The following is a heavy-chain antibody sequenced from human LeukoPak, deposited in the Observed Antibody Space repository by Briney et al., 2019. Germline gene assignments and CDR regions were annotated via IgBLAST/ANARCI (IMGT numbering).Heavy chain of an antibody. D-gene: IGHD2-2*01. V-gene: IGHV3-23*01. J-gene: IGHJ4*02. CDR1: GFPFSSHG. Sequence: GGSLRLSCAASGFPFSSHGMSWVRQAPGKGLEWVSGIIGGGGSTYYADSVKGRFTISRDNSRNTLSLQMNSLRAEDTAVYYCAHGAMYQLDYWGQGTLVTVSS. CDR3: AHGAMYQLDY. CDR2: IIGGGGST.